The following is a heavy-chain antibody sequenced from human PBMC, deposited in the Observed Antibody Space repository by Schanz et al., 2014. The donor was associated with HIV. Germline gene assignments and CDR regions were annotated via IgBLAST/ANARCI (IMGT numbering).Heavy chain of an antibody. V-gene: IGHV4-34*02. Sequence: QVPVQQWGAGLLKPSATLSLTCGVSDESLSGYYWTWIRQFPGLGLEWIGGVRHIGGTNYNPSLKSRVTISLNTSKNQFSLNLTPVTAADTAVYYCARDNDPYYYDSSGYYDRLFDYWGQGTLVTVSS. CDR2: VRHIGGT. CDR3: ARDNDPYYYDSSGYYDRLFDY. CDR1: DESLSGYY. D-gene: IGHD3-22*01. J-gene: IGHJ4*02.